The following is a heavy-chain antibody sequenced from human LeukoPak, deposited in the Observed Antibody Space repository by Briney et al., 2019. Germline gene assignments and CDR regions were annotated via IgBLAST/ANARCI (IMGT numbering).Heavy chain of an antibody. Sequence: GGSLRLSCVASGFTFSSYWMAWVRQAPGKGLEWVANIKTDGSQMYYVDSVKGRFTISRDNAKNSLYLQMNSLRAEDTAVYYCARDLNWETYWGQGTLVSVSS. J-gene: IGHJ4*02. CDR2: IKTDGSQM. CDR3: ARDLNWETY. CDR1: GFTFSSYW. D-gene: IGHD7-27*01. V-gene: IGHV3-7*01.